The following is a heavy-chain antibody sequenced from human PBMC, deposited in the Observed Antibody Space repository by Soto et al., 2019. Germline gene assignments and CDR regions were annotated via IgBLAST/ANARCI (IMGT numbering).Heavy chain of an antibody. J-gene: IGHJ6*02. D-gene: IGHD5-18*01. V-gene: IGHV1-18*01. CDR3: ARRSIQLWPRDYYYGMDV. CDR2: ISAYNGNT. Sequence: QVQLVQSGAEVKKPGASVKVSCKASGYTFTSYGISWVRQAPGQGLEGMGWISAYNGNTNYAQKLQGRVTMTTDTATSAAYMELRSLRSDDTAVYYCARRSIQLWPRDYYYGMDVWGQGTTVTVSS. CDR1: GYTFTSYG.